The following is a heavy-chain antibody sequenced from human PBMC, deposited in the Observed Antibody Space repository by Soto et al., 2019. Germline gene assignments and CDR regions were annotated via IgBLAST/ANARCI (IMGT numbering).Heavy chain of an antibody. D-gene: IGHD5-12*01. V-gene: IGHV3-33*01. CDR3: ARDRGGYSGYDIGY. J-gene: IGHJ4*02. Sequence: QVQLVESGGGVVQPGRSLRLSCAASGFTFSSYGMHWVRQAPGKGLEWVAVIWYDGSNKYYADSVKGRLTISRDNSKNTLYLQMNSLRAEDTAVYYCARDRGGYSGYDIGYWGQGTLVTVSS. CDR2: IWYDGSNK. CDR1: GFTFSSYG.